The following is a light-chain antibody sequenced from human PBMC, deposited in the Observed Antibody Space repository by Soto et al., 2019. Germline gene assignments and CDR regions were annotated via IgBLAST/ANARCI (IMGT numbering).Light chain of an antibody. CDR3: QQYNSYPWT. CDR2: DAS. J-gene: IGKJ1*01. Sequence: IQMTQSAFTLSASLGDRVTITCRASQSINARLAWHQQKPGKAPKVLIYDASNLESGVPSRFSGSGSGREFTLTISSLQPDDFATYYCQQYNSYPWTFGQGTKVDIK. V-gene: IGKV1-5*01. CDR1: QSINAR.